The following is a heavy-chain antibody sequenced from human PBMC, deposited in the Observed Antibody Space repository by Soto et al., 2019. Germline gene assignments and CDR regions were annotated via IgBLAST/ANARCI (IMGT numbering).Heavy chain of an antibody. Sequence: ASVKVSCKASGYTFTSYDINWVRQATGQGLEWMGWMNPNSGNTGYAQKFQGRVTMTRNTSISTAYMELSSLRSEDTAVYYCARIFEKASWFDPWGQGTLVTVSS. J-gene: IGHJ5*02. CDR2: MNPNSGNT. V-gene: IGHV1-8*01. CDR1: GYTFTSYD. D-gene: IGHD3-9*01. CDR3: ARIFEKASWFDP.